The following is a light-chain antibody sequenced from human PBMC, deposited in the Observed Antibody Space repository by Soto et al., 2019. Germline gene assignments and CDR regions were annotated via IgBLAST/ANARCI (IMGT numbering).Light chain of an antibody. V-gene: IGLV1-51*01. CDR3: GAWDDSLNVYV. Sequence: QSVLTQPPSVSAAPGQDVTISCSGSSSNLAYNSLSWYQQLPGTAPKLLIYDDNKRPSGIPARFSGSKSGTSATLGITGLETGYEADYYCGAWDDSLNVYVFGSGTKVTVL. CDR2: DDN. CDR1: SSNLAYNS. J-gene: IGLJ1*01.